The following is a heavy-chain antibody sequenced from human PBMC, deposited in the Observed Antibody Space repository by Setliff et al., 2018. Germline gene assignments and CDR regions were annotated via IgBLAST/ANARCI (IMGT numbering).Heavy chain of an antibody. J-gene: IGHJ4*02. CDR3: ARGQATSSRSSLVY. CDR1: GDPMSSRRFY. Sequence: SETLSLTCTVSGDPMSSRRFYWTWIRQPPGKGLEWIGYIYHSGGTSYNPSLKSRVTISVDTSKNQFSLNLSSVTAADTAVYYCARGQATSSRSSLVYWGQGILVTVSS. V-gene: IGHV4-61*01. D-gene: IGHD6-6*01. CDR2: IYHSGGT.